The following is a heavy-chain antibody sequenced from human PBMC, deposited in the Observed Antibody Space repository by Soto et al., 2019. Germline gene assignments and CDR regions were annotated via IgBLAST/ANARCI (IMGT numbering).Heavy chain of an antibody. CDR3: ATGYYDSSGSHFDY. CDR1: GYTLTELS. D-gene: IGHD3-22*01. J-gene: IGHJ4*02. V-gene: IGHV1-24*01. Sequence: QVQLVQSGAEVKKPGASVKVSCKVSGYTLTELSMHWVRQAPGKGLEWMGGFDPEDGETIYAQKFQGRVTMTEDTSTVTAYMELRSLRSEDTAVYYCATGYYDSSGSHFDYWGQGTLVTVSP. CDR2: FDPEDGET.